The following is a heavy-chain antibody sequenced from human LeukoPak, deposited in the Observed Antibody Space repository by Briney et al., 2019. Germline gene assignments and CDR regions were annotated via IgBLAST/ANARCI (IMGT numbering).Heavy chain of an antibody. Sequence: ASVKVSCKASGYTFTSYGISWVRQAPGQGLEWMGWISAYNGNTNYALKLQGRVTMTTDTSTSTAYLELRSLRSDDTAVYYCARDGPLKPTFFHPWRQGPLVTVPS. V-gene: IGHV1-18*01. CDR2: ISAYNGNT. CDR1: GYTFTSYG. D-gene: IGHD1-14*01. CDR3: ARDGPLKPTFFHP. J-gene: IGHJ5*02.